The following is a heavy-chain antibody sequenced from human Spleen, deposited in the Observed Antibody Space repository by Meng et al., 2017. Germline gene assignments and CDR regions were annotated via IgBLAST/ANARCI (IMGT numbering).Heavy chain of an antibody. CDR2: ISGSGGST. J-gene: IGHJ4*02. Sequence: GESLKISCAASGFTFSSTAMSWVRQAPGKGLEWVSSISGSGGSTYYADSVKGRFTISRDSSKNSLYLQMNSLGAEDTAVYYCSTNWGKTLRYYFDSWGQATLVTVSS. CDR3: STNWGKTLRYYFDS. CDR1: GFTFSSTA. D-gene: IGHD7-27*01. V-gene: IGHV3-23*01.